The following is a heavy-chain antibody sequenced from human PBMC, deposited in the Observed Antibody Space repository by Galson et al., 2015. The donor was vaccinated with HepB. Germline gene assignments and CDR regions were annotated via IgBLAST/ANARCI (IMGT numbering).Heavy chain of an antibody. J-gene: IGHJ6*02. CDR1: GFTFEDYA. D-gene: IGHD3-10*01. CDR2: ISWNSDFT. Sequence: SLRLSCAASGFTFEDYAMHWVRQVPGKGLEWVSGISWNSDFTGYADPVRGRFTISRDNAKYSLYLQMNSLRADDTALYYCAQDLTYHYGSGSYFVGMDVWGQGTTVTVSS. V-gene: IGHV3-9*01. CDR3: AQDLTYHYGSGSYFVGMDV.